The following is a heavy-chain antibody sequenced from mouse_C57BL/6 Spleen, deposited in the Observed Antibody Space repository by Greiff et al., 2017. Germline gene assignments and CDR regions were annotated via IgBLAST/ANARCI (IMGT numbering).Heavy chain of an antibody. Sequence: EVQRVESGGGLVQPGGSLSLSCAASGFTFTDYYMSWVRQPPGQALEWLGFISNKANGSTTEYSASVKGRFTISRDNSQSTLYLQMKALRAEDSATYDCASYGDGYYPHFDYWGQGTTLTVAS. CDR1: GFTFTDYY. D-gene: IGHD2-3*01. CDR2: ISNKANGSTT. CDR3: ASYGDGYYPHFDY. V-gene: IGHV7-3*01. J-gene: IGHJ2*01.